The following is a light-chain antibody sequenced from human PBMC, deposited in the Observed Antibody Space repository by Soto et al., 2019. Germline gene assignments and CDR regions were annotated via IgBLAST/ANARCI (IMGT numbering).Light chain of an antibody. Sequence: QSALPQPASVSGSPGQSITISCNGTSSDVGGYNYVSWYQQHPGKAPKLMIYDVSNRPSGVSNRFSGSKSGNTASLTISGLQAEDEADYYCSSYTSSSVVVFGGGTKVPVL. CDR2: DVS. J-gene: IGLJ2*01. CDR1: SSDVGGYNY. CDR3: SSYTSSSVVV. V-gene: IGLV2-14*01.